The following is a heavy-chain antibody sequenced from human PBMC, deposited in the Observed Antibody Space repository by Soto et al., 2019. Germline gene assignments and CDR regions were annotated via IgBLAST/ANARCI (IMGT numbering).Heavy chain of an antibody. V-gene: IGHV4-30-4*01. CDR1: GGSISSGDYY. CDR2: IYYSGST. D-gene: IGHD3-10*01. J-gene: IGHJ4*02. CDR3: ARVNPVEDYGSGSYWGEYFDY. Sequence: QVQLQESGPGLVKPSQTLSLTCTVSGGSISSGDYYWSWIRQPPGKGLEWIGYIYYSGSTYYNPSLKSRVTISVDTSKNQFSLKLSSVTAADTAVYYCARVNPVEDYGSGSYWGEYFDYWGQGTLVTVSS.